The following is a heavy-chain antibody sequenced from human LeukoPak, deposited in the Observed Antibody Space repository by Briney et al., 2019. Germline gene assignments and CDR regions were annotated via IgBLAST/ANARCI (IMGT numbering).Heavy chain of an antibody. CDR2: IGTAGDT. V-gene: IGHV3-13*01. J-gene: IGHJ3*02. CDR3: ARANRDAFDI. Sequence: GGSLRLSCATSGFTFSSYGMSWVRQAPGKGLDWVSAIGTAGDTYYPGSVKGRFTISRENAKNSLYLQMNSLRAGDTAVYYCARANRDAFDIWGQGTMVTVSS. D-gene: IGHD2-8*01. CDR1: GFTFSSYG.